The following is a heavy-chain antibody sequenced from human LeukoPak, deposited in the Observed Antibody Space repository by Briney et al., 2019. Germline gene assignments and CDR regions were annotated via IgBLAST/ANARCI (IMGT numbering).Heavy chain of an antibody. V-gene: IGHV1-2*02. D-gene: IGHD3-10*01. CDR1: GYTFTGYY. Sequence: GASVKVSCKASGYTFTGYYMHWVRQAPGQGLEWMGWINPNSGGTNYAQKFQGRVTMTRDTSISTAYMELSRLRSDDTAVYYCARDLVGVRGVRIYPSCYYYGVDVWGQGTTVTVSS. CDR3: ARDLVGVRGVRIYPSCYYYGVDV. J-gene: IGHJ6*02. CDR2: INPNSGGT.